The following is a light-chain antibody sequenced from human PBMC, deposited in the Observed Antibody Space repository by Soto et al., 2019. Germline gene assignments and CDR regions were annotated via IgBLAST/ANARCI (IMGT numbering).Light chain of an antibody. Sequence: EIVLTQSPATLSLSPGKRATLSCRASQSVSSSLAWYQQKPGQAPRLLIYDASNRATGNPARFSGSGSGTDFTLTISSLEPEEFALYYCQQRTNWPITFGQGTRLEIK. CDR3: QQRTNWPIT. CDR2: DAS. CDR1: QSVSSS. V-gene: IGKV3-11*01. J-gene: IGKJ5*01.